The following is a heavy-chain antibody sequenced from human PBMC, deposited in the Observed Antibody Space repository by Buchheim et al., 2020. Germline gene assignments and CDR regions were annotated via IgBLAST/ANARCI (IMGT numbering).Heavy chain of an antibody. Sequence: QVQLVESGGGLVKPGGSLRLSCAASGFTFSDYYMSWIRQAPGKGLEWGSYISSSGSTIYYADSVKGRFTISRENAKNSLYLQMNSLRAEDTAVYYCARSPSITIFGVVINPDYYYYYGMDVWGQGTT. CDR3: ARSPSITIFGVVINPDYYYYYGMDV. V-gene: IGHV3-11*01. J-gene: IGHJ6*02. CDR2: ISSSGSTI. CDR1: GFTFSDYY. D-gene: IGHD3-3*01.